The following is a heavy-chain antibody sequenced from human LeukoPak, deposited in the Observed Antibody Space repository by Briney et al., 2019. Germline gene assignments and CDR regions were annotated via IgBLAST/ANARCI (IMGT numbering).Heavy chain of an antibody. D-gene: IGHD4-17*01. V-gene: IGHV5-51*01. CDR2: IYPSDSDT. CDR1: GYSFTNYW. CDR3: ARHDAVTRLFDY. J-gene: IGHJ4*02. Sequence: GESLKISCKGSGYSFTNYWIGWVRQVPGKGLECMGIIYPSDSDTRYSPSFQGQVTISADKSINTAYLQWSSLKASDTAMYYCARHDAVTRLFDYWGQGTLVTVSS.